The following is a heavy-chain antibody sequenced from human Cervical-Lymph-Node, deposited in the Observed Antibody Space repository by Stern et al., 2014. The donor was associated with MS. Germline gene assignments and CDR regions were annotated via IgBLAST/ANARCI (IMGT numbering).Heavy chain of an antibody. Sequence: VHLVQSGAEVKKPWSSVKVSCNASGGPFSSYTISWARQPPGQGLDRTGRVIPILGIANYAQKFQGRVTITADKSTSTAYMELSSLRSEDTAVYYCARDHCSSTSCKTGDYYYGMDVWGQGTTVTVSS. D-gene: IGHD2-2*01. J-gene: IGHJ6*02. CDR1: GGPFSSYT. CDR2: VIPILGIA. CDR3: ARDHCSSTSCKTGDYYYGMDV. V-gene: IGHV1-69*08.